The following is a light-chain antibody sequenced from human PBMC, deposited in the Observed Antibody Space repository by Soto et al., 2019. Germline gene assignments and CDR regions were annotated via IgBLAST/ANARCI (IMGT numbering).Light chain of an antibody. CDR1: QRISTW. V-gene: IGKV1-5*01. CDR2: DAS. Sequence: DIQITQSPSTLSSSLGARFTVTCRASQRISTWLAWYQQKPGKAPKLLIYDASNLESGVPSRFSGSGSGTEFTLTISSLQTDDFAIYYCQQYISLWTFGQGTKVDIK. J-gene: IGKJ1*01. CDR3: QQYISLWT.